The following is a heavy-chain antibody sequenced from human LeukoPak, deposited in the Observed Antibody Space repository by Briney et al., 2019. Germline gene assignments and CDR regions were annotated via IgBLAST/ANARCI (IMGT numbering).Heavy chain of an antibody. J-gene: IGHJ5*02. CDR1: GGSISSYY. CDR3: ARGQGATVPQVGKNWFDP. V-gene: IGHV4-59*12. CDR2: IYYSGST. Sequence: NPSETLSLTCTVSGGSISSYYWSWIRQPPGKGLEWIGYIYYSGSTNYNPSLKSRVTISVDTSKNQFSLKLISVTVADTAIYYCARGQGATVPQVGKNWFDPWGQGTRVTVSS. D-gene: IGHD1-26*01.